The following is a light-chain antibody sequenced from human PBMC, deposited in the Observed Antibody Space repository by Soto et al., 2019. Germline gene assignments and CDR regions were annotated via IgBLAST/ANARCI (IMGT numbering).Light chain of an antibody. CDR2: EVT. Sequence: QSALTQPASVSGSPGQSIAISCTGTSSDVGSYDLVSWYQQHPGKAPKLMIYEVTKRPSGVSSRFSGSKSGNTASLTISRLQAEDDADYYCCSSAGGGTYVFGTGTKVTVL. CDR3: CSSAGGGTYV. J-gene: IGLJ1*01. CDR1: SSDVGSYDL. V-gene: IGLV2-23*02.